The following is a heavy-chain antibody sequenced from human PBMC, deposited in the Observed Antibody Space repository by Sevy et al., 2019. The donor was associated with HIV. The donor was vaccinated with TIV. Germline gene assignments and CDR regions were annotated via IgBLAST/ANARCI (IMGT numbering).Heavy chain of an antibody. CDR2: ISRSGSTI. J-gene: IGHJ5*02. CDR1: GFTFSDYY. CDR3: ARENTMIEEPGWFDP. Sequence: GGSLRLSCAASGFTFSDYYMSWIRQAPGKGLEWVSYISRSGSTINYVDSVKGRFTISRDNAKNSLYLQINSLRAEDTAVYYCARENTMIEEPGWFDPWGQRTLVTVSS. V-gene: IGHV3-11*01. D-gene: IGHD3-22*01.